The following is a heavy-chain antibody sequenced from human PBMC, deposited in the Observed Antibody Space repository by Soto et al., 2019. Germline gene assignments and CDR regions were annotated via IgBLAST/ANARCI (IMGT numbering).Heavy chain of an antibody. V-gene: IGHV4-39*01. J-gene: IGHJ5*02. CDR2: MYSRGNT. CDR1: GGSISSANYY. D-gene: IGHD3-22*01. CDR3: ARQPYDSRGYYYGT. Sequence: QLRLQESGPGLVKPSETLSLTCTVSGGSISSANYYWGWIRQPPGKGLEWIGSMYSRGNTYYNPSLKSRVTVSVDTSKNHFSLKLCSVTAADTAVYYCARQPYDSRGYYYGTWGQGALVTVSS.